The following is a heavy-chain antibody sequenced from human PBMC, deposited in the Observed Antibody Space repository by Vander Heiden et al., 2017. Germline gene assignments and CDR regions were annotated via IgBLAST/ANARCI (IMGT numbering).Heavy chain of an antibody. Sequence: QVQLVESGGGVVQPGRSLRLSCAASGFTFSSDGMHWVRQAPGKGLEWVAVISYDGSNKYYADSVKGRFTISRDNSKNTLYLQMNSLRAEDTAVYYCAKTYYYDSSGPDYWGQGTLVTVSS. CDR2: ISYDGSNK. CDR3: AKTYYYDSSGPDY. J-gene: IGHJ4*02. D-gene: IGHD3-22*01. V-gene: IGHV3-30*18. CDR1: GFTFSSDG.